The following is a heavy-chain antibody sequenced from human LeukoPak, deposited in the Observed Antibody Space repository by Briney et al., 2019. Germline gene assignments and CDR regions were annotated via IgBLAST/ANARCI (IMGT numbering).Heavy chain of an antibody. CDR3: VSGRQLGY. CDR2: IKQDGSEK. Sequence: GGSLRLSWAASGFTYSSYWMSWVRQAPGKGLEWVANIKQDGSEKYYVDSVKGRFTISRDNAKNSLYLQMNSLRAEDTALYYCVSGRQLGYWGQGTLVTVSS. J-gene: IGHJ4*02. CDR1: GFTYSSYW. D-gene: IGHD3-16*01. V-gene: IGHV3-7*01.